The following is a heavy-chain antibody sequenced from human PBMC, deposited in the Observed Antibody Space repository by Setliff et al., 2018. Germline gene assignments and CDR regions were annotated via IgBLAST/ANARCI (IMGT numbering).Heavy chain of an antibody. CDR3: ARDRSAYNYGLDV. Sequence: SETLSLTCNVSGGSISPYFWSWVRQSPGKGLQWIGYVYHSGSTNYNPSLKSRVTISVDTSKNQFSLKVKSVTAADTAVYYCARDRSAYNYGLDVWGQGTTVTVSS. CDR1: GGSISPYF. J-gene: IGHJ6*01. V-gene: IGHV4-59*01. CDR2: VYHSGST.